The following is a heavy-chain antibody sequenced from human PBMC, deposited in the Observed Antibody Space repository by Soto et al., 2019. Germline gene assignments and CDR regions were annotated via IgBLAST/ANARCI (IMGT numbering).Heavy chain of an antibody. J-gene: IGHJ4*02. CDR2: INPGNGNT. D-gene: IGHD3-9*01. V-gene: IGHV1-3*01. Sequence: ASVKVSCKASGYTFTSYAMHWVRQAPGQRLEWMGWINPGNGNTKYSQKFQGRVTITRDTSASTAYMELSSLRSEDTAVYYCASDANYDILTGTGYFDYWGQGTLVTGSS. CDR3: ASDANYDILTGTGYFDY. CDR1: GYTFTSYA.